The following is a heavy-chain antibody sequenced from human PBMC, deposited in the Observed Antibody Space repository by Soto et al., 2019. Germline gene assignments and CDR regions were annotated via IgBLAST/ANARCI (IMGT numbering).Heavy chain of an antibody. D-gene: IGHD2-15*01. CDR1: GFTFSDYY. CDR2: ISSSSSYT. Sequence: GGSLRLSCAASGFTFSDYYMSWIRQAPGKGLEWVSYISSSSSYTNYADSVKGRFTISRDNAKNSLYLQMNSLRAEDTAVYYCARAPGSPRSPFDYWGQGTLVTVSS. J-gene: IGHJ4*02. CDR3: ARAPGSPRSPFDY. V-gene: IGHV3-11*05.